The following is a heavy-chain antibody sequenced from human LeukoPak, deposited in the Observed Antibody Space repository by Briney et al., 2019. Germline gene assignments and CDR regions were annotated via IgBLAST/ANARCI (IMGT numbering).Heavy chain of an antibody. CDR1: GFTFSSFA. V-gene: IGHV3-64*01. Sequence: GGSLRLSCAASGFTFSSFAMHWVRQAPGKQLEYVSAICSNGGCTYYANSVKGRFTISRDNSKNTLYLQMNSLRVEDTAVYYCARDSYGSGSYYAFDLWGQGTMVTVSS. CDR2: ICSNGGCT. CDR3: ARDSYGSGSYYAFDL. J-gene: IGHJ3*01. D-gene: IGHD3-10*01.